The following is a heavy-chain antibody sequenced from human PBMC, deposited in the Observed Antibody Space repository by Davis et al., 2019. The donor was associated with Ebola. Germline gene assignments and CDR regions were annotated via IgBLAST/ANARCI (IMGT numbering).Heavy chain of an antibody. V-gene: IGHV3-73*01. J-gene: IGHJ4*02. CDR3: TLTVGSFDY. Sequence: PGGSLRLSCAASGFTFSGSAMHWVRQASGKGLEWVGRIRSKANSYATAYAASVKGRFTISRDDSKNTEYLQMNSLKTEDTAVYYCTLTVGSFDYWGQGTLVTVSS. CDR1: GFTFSGSA. CDR2: IRSKANSYAT. D-gene: IGHD1-20*01.